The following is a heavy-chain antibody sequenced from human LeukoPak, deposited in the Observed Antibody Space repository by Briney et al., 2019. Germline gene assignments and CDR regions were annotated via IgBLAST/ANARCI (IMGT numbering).Heavy chain of an antibody. CDR1: GGSISSYY. J-gene: IGHJ4*02. CDR2: IYYSVTT. D-gene: IGHD5-18*01. V-gene: IGHV4-59*01. Sequence: SETLSLTCTVSGGSISSYYWSWIRPPPGKGLEWIGYIYYSVTTNYNPSLKSRVTISVDTSKNQFSLKLSSVTAADTAVYYCARVADGYSYFDYWGQGTLVTVSS. CDR3: ARVADGYSYFDY.